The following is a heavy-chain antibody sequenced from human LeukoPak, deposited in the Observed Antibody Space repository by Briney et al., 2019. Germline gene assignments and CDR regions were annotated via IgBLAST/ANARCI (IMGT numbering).Heavy chain of an antibody. CDR3: ARERLVVVPAASFDY. Sequence: SETLSLTCTVSGGSISSGPYYWGWIRQPPGKGLEWIGNIYYGENTYYNPSLKSRVTISVDTSKNQFSLKLSSVTAADTAVYYCARERLVVVPAASFDYWGQGTLVTVSS. V-gene: IGHV4-39*07. CDR1: GGSISSGPYY. CDR2: IYYGENT. D-gene: IGHD2-2*01. J-gene: IGHJ4*02.